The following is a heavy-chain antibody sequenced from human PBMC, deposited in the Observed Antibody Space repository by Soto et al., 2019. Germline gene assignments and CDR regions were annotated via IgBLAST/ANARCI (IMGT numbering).Heavy chain of an antibody. CDR3: ARALTTVTTGGWFDP. D-gene: IGHD4-17*01. CDR2: INAGNGNT. Sequence: QVQLVQSGAEEKKPGASVKVSCKASGYTFTSYAMHWVRQAPGQRLEWMGWINAGNGNTKYLQKFQGRVTITRDTSASTAYMELSSLRSEDTAVYYCARALTTVTTGGWFDPWGQGTLVTVSS. CDR1: GYTFTSYA. J-gene: IGHJ5*02. V-gene: IGHV1-3*05.